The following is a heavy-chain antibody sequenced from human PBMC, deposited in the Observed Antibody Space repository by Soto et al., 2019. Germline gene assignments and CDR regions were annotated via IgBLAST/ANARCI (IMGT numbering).Heavy chain of an antibody. CDR3: ARDVGMAGSSLSTPPEN. D-gene: IGHD6-13*01. Sequence: ASVKVSCKASGYTFTGYYIHWVRQAPGQGLEWMGWINPNSGGTNYAQKFQGWVTMTRDTSISTAYMELSRLRSDDTAVYYCARDVGMAGSSLSTPPENWGQGTLVTVSS. J-gene: IGHJ4*02. CDR1: GYTFTGYY. V-gene: IGHV1-2*04. CDR2: INPNSGGT.